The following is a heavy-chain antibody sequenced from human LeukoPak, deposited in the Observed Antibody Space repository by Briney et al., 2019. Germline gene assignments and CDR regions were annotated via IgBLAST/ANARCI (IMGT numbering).Heavy chain of an antibody. J-gene: IGHJ4*02. D-gene: IGHD3-10*01. CDR1: GFTFSSYA. CDR2: ISGSGGST. CDR3: ARVWFGELGPSDY. V-gene: IGHV3-23*01. Sequence: PGRSLRLSCAASGFTFSSYAMSWVRQAPGKGLEWVSAISGSGGSTYYADSVKGRFTISRDNSKNTLYLQMNSLRAEDTAVYYCARVWFGELGPSDYWGQGTLVTVSS.